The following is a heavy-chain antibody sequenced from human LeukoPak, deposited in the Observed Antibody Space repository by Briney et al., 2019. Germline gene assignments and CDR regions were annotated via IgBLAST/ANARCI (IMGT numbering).Heavy chain of an antibody. V-gene: IGHV3-30*18. CDR1: GFTFSSYG. CDR3: AKDRDASAFDY. D-gene: IGHD1-26*01. J-gene: IGHJ4*02. CDR2: ISYDGSNK. Sequence: PGRSLRLSCAASGFTFSSYGMHWVRQAPGKGLEWVAVISYDGSNKYYADSVKGRFTISRDNSMNTLYLQMNSLRAEDTAVYYCAKDRDASAFDYWGQGTLVTVSS.